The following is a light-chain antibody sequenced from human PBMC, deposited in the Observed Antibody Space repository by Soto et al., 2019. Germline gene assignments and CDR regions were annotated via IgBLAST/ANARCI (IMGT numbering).Light chain of an antibody. V-gene: IGLV2-14*01. CDR1: SSDVGGYNY. Sequence: QSVLTQPASVSGSTGQSISISCTGTSSDVGGYNYVSWYQQHPGKAPKLMIYEVSNRPSGVSNRFSGSKSGNTASLTISGLQAEDEADYYCSSYTSSSILWVFGNGTKGTVL. J-gene: IGLJ1*01. CDR3: SSYTSSSILWV. CDR2: EVS.